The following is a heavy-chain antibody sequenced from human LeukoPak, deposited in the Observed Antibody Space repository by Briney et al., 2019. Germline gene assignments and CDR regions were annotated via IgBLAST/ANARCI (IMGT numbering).Heavy chain of an antibody. V-gene: IGHV3-30-3*01. CDR3: ARDPNYDFWSGYRYYYYYYGMDV. Sequence: PGRSLRLSCAASGFTFSSYAMHWVRQAPGKGLEWVAVISYDGSNKYYADSVKGRFTISRVNSKNTLYLQMNSLRAEDTAVYYCARDPNYDFWSGYRYYYYYYGMDVWGQGTTVTVSS. D-gene: IGHD3-3*01. CDR1: GFTFSSYA. CDR2: ISYDGSNK. J-gene: IGHJ6*02.